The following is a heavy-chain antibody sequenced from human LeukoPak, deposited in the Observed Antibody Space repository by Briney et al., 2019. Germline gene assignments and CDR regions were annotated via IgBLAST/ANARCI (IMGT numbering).Heavy chain of an antibody. Sequence: GGSLTLSCAASGFTFSSYAMHWVRQAPGKGLEWVAVISYDGSNKYYADSVKGRFTISRDNSKNTLYLQMNSLRAEDTAVYYCGRSSGSYRQYYFDYWGQGTLVTVSS. J-gene: IGHJ4*02. CDR2: ISYDGSNK. D-gene: IGHD1-26*01. CDR1: GFTFSSYA. CDR3: GRSSGSYRQYYFDY. V-gene: IGHV3-30-3*01.